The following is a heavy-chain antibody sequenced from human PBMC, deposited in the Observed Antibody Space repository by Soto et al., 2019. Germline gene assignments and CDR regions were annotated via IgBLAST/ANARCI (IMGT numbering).Heavy chain of an antibody. CDR2: INPNSGGT. D-gene: IGHD6-19*01. J-gene: IGHJ4*02. Sequence: ASVKVSCKASGYTFSGFYMHWVRQAPGQGLEWMGWINPNSGGTKSAEKFQGRVSMTRDTSISTAYMELSRLTSDDTAVYYCASAAVTGTAGLDFWGQGTQVTVSS. CDR3: ASAAVTGTAGLDF. V-gene: IGHV1-2*02. CDR1: GYTFSGFY.